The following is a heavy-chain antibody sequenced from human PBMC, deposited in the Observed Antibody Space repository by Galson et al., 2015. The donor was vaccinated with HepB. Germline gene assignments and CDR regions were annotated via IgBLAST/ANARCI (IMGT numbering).Heavy chain of an antibody. CDR3: TTDLDKYCAFWSGYSSYYAMPV. Sequence: SLRLSCAASGFTFSNAWMSWARQAPGKGLEWVGRIKSKSDGGTTDYAAPVKGRFTISRNDSKNTLYLQRNSLKTEDTAVYYCTTDLDKYCAFWSGYSSYYAMPVCCQVTTVTVSS. CDR1: GFTFSNAW. J-gene: IGHJ6*02. CDR2: IKSKSDGGTT. V-gene: IGHV3-15*01. D-gene: IGHD3-3*01.